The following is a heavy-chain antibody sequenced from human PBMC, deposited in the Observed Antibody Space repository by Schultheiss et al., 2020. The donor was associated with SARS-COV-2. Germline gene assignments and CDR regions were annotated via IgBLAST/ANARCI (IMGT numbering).Heavy chain of an antibody. V-gene: IGHV3-21*01. CDR1: GFTSSDSA. D-gene: IGHD4-17*01. J-gene: IGHJ5*02. CDR2: ISSSSSYI. Sequence: GGSLRLSCSASGFTSSDSAMHWVRQAPGKGLEWVSSISSSSSYIHYADSVKGRFTISRDNAKNSLYLQMNSLRAEDTAVYYCARDYAPVDYGDRNWFDPWGQGTLVTVSS. CDR3: ARDYAPVDYGDRNWFDP.